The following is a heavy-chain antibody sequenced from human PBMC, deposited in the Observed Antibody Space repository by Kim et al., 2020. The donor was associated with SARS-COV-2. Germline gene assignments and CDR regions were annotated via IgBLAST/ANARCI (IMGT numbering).Heavy chain of an antibody. CDR3: TPAAYYYGSGSYYHHDAFDI. J-gene: IGHJ3*02. CDR2: IKSKTDGGTT. CDR1: GFTFSNAW. D-gene: IGHD3-10*01. Sequence: GGSLRLSCAASGFTFSNAWMSWVRQAPGKGLEWVGRIKSKTDGGTTDYAAPVKGRFTISRDDSKNTLYLQMNSLKTEDTAVYYCTPAAYYYGSGSYYHHDAFDIWGQGTMVTVSS. V-gene: IGHV3-15*01.